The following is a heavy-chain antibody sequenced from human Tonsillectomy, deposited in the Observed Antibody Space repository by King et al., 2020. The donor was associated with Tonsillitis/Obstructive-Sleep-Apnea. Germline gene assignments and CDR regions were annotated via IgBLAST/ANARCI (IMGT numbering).Heavy chain of an antibody. CDR3: VKGSAGEYYYYYMDV. Sequence: VQLVESGGGLVQPGGSLRLSCSASAFTFSSYAMHWVRQAPGKELDYVSGISSNGGSTYPADSVKGRFTISRDNSKNTLYLHLSSLRGEDTAVYYCVKGSAGEYYYYYMDVWGKGTTVTVSS. CDR2: ISSNGGST. V-gene: IGHV3-64D*06. CDR1: AFTFSSYA. D-gene: IGHD6-13*01. J-gene: IGHJ6*03.